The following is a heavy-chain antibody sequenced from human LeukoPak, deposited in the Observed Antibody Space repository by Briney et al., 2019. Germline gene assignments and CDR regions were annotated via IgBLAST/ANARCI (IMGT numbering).Heavy chain of an antibody. D-gene: IGHD3-10*01. CDR3: ARDFGSGVFDP. Sequence: SVKVSCKASGDSFGTYGITWVRQALGQGLEWMGGFNPIFGSAQYAQKFQGRVTITMDVSARTVYMELSSLRSEDTTIYYCARDFGSGVFDPWGQGTLATVSS. CDR2: FNPIFGSA. CDR1: GDSFGTYG. J-gene: IGHJ5*02. V-gene: IGHV1-69*05.